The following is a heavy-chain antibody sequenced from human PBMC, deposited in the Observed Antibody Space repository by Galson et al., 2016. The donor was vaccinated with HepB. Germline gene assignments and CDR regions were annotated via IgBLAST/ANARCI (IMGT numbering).Heavy chain of an antibody. CDR3: ARAMGQYQLLPFAMNV. CDR1: GFTFSRYS. J-gene: IGHJ6*02. V-gene: IGHV3-21*01. Sequence: SLRLSCAASGFTFSRYSMSWVRQAPGKGLEWLSSISSSSDYIHYADSVKGRFTMSRDNAKNSLYLHLSSLRVDDTAVYYCARAMGQYQLLPFAMNVWGQGTMVAVSS. CDR2: ISSSSDYI. D-gene: IGHD2-2*01.